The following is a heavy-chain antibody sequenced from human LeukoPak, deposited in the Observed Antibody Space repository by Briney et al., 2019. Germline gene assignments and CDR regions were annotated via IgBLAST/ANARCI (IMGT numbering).Heavy chain of an antibody. CDR3: AKAFGDCTSGACYTRVLDS. D-gene: IGHD2-8*01. CDR1: GFTFSRYA. CDR2: IGRSGSDT. V-gene: IGHV3-23*01. Sequence: PGGSLRLSCAASGFTFSRYAMSWVRQAPGKGLEWVSLIGRSGSDTYYGDSVKGRFTTSRDNSKNTLHLQMNSLRAEDTAAYYCAKAFGDCTSGACYTRVLDSWGQGTLVTVSS. J-gene: IGHJ4*02.